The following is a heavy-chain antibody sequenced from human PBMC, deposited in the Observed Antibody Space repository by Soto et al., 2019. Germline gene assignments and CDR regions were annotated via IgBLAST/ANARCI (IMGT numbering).Heavy chain of an antibody. CDR3: ARSSCISTSCWGADYFDY. D-gene: IGHD2-2*01. V-gene: IGHV1-69*13. CDR2: IIPIFGTA. J-gene: IGHJ4*02. Sequence: SVKVSCKASGGTFSSYAIGWVRQAPGQGLEWMGGIIPIFGTANYAQKFQGRVTITADESTSTAYMELSSLRSEDTAVYYCARSSCISTSCWGADYFDYWGQGTLVTVSS. CDR1: GGTFSSYA.